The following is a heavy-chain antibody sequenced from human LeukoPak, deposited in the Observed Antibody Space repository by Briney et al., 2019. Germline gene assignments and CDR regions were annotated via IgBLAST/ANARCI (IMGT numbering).Heavy chain of an antibody. V-gene: IGHV3-23*01. CDR3: APWNYGPPLIDY. Sequence: GGSPRLSCAASGFTFSSYAMSWVRQAPGKGLEWVSAISGSGGSTYYADSVKGRFTISRDNSKNTLYLQMNSLRAEDTAVYYCAPWNYGPPLIDYWGQGTLVTVSS. CDR2: ISGSGGST. J-gene: IGHJ4*02. D-gene: IGHD1-7*01. CDR1: GFTFSSYA.